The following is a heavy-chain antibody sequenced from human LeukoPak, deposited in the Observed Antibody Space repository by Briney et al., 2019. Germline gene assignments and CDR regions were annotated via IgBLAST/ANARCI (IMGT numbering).Heavy chain of an antibody. D-gene: IGHD4-17*01. CDR2: ISDSGFST. Sequence: GGSLRLSCAASGFTFSNYAMSWVRQAPGEGLEWVSGISDSGFSTYYADSVKGRFTISRDNSKNTLYLQMNSLRAEDTAVYYCAKDRDGDYVIFDYWGQGTLVTVSS. J-gene: IGHJ4*02. CDR1: GFTFSNYA. CDR3: AKDRDGDYVIFDY. V-gene: IGHV3-23*01.